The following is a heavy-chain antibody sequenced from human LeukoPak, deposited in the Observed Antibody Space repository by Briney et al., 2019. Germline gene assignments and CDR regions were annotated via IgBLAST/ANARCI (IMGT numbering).Heavy chain of an antibody. CDR1: GFTFSSYS. V-gene: IGHV3-21*01. Sequence: GGSLRLSCAASGFTFSSYSMNWVRQAPGKGLEWVSSISSSSSYIYYADSVKGRLTISRDNAKSSLYLQMNSLRAEDTAVYYCARGPGFYYFDYWGQGTLVTVSS. D-gene: IGHD7-27*01. CDR3: ARGPGFYYFDY. CDR2: ISSSSSYI. J-gene: IGHJ4*02.